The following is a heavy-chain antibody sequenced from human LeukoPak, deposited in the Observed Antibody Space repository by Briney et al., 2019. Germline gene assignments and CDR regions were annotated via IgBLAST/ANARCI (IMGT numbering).Heavy chain of an antibody. D-gene: IGHD2-15*01. CDR3: ARSFHCSGGRCYLDFLL. J-gene: IGHJ1*01. CDR2: IGTEGDT. CDR1: GFTFNNYD. Sequence: GGSLRLSCAAAGFTFNNYDMHWVRQATGKGLGCVAAIGTEGDTYYPDSVKGRFTISRENGKNSLFLQMDSLRAGDSAVYYCARSFHCSGGRCYLDFLLWGQGTLVTVSS. V-gene: IGHV3-13*01.